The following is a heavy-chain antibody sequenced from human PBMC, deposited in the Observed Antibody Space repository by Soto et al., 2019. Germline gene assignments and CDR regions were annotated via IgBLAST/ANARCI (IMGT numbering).Heavy chain of an antibody. CDR2: IDSGGST. CDR3: AREGDGYNSALTEY. V-gene: IGHV3-53*01. Sequence: EVQLVESGGGLIQPGGSLRLSCAASGFTVSSNYMSWVRQAPGKGLEWVSVIDSGGSTYYADSVKGRFTISRDNSKNTLHLQMNRLRAEDTALYYCAREGDGYNSALTEYWGQGTLVPVSS. D-gene: IGHD5-12*01. CDR1: GFTVSSNY. J-gene: IGHJ4*02.